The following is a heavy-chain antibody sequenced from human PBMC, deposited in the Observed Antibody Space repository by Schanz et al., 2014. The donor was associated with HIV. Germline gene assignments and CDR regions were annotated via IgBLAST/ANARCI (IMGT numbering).Heavy chain of an antibody. CDR3: ARMGAFAAFDI. CDR2: ISNERTKK. CDR1: GFSFNNYG. Sequence: VQLVESGGGVVQPRRSLRLSCAASGFSFNNYGMHWVRQAPGKGLEWGPFISNERTKKHHADSVKGRFTISRDNSRNTLFLQMDSLRVDDTAVYYCARMGAFAAFDIWGHGTVVTVSS. J-gene: IGHJ3*02. D-gene: IGHD3-16*01. V-gene: IGHV3-30*03.